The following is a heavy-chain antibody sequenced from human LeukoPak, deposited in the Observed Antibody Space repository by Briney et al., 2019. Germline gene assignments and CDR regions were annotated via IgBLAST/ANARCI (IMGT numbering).Heavy chain of an antibody. CDR3: ARDTLTLVGATGFDY. D-gene: IGHD1-26*01. CDR1: RYTFTGYY. J-gene: IGHJ4*02. V-gene: IGHV1-2*02. Sequence: ASVKVSCKASRYTFTGYYMHWVRQAPGQGLEWMGWINPNSGGTNYAQKFQGRVTMTRDTSISTAYMELSRLRSDDTAVYYCARDTLTLVGATGFDYWGQGTLVTVSS. CDR2: INPNSGGT.